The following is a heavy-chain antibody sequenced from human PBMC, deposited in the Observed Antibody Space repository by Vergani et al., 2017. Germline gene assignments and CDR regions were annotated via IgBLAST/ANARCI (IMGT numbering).Heavy chain of an antibody. D-gene: IGHD1-7*01. J-gene: IGHJ5*02. CDR2: IYPGDSEV. V-gene: IGHV5-51*01. Sequence: EKQLVQSGSETKKPGESLKISCQAFGYIFSNFWIGWVRQRPGRGLEWMGIIYPGDSEVKSNPTFRGQVIFSVDTSVNTAYLQWRSLQASDTATYFCARGLGWNYEWFDPWGQGTLVTVSS. CDR3: ARGLGWNYEWFDP. CDR1: GYIFSNFW.